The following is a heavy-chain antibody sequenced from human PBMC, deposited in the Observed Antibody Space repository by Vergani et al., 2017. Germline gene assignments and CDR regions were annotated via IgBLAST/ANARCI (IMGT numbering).Heavy chain of an antibody. CDR1: GGSFSGYY. D-gene: IGHD3-3*01. CDR3: ARVIGDFWSGYYPDY. V-gene: IGHV4-34*01. Sequence: QVQLQQWGAGLLKPSETLSLTCAVYGGSFSGYYWSWIRQPPGKGLEWIGEINHSGSTNYNPSLKSRVTISVDTSKNQFSLKLSSVTAADTAVYYCARVIGDFWSGYYPDYWGQGTLVTVSS. J-gene: IGHJ4*02. CDR2: INHSGST.